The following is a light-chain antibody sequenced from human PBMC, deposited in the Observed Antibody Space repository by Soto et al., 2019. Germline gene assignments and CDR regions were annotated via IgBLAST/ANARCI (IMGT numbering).Light chain of an antibody. Sequence: EIVLTQSPGTLSLSPGEGATLSCRASQSVSSSYLAWYQQKPGQAPRLLIYGASGRATGISDRFSGSGSGTDFTLTISRLEPEDFAVYYCQHYGGSRWTFGQGTKVDIK. CDR1: QSVSSSY. J-gene: IGKJ1*01. CDR2: GAS. V-gene: IGKV3-20*01. CDR3: QHYGGSRWT.